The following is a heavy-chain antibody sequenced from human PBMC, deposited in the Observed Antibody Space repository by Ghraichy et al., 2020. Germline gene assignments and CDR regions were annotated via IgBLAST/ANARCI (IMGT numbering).Heavy chain of an antibody. CDR3: ATEDNSSSSA. CDR2: IIPIFGTP. D-gene: IGHD2/OR15-2a*01. V-gene: IGHV1-69*13. CDR1: GDTFNSHN. J-gene: IGHJ5*02. Sequence: SVKVSCKASGDTFNSHNINWVRQVPGQGLEWMGGIIPIFGTPTYAQKFQGRVTITADESTNTAYMELTSLKSDDTAVYYCATEDNSSSSAWGQGTLVTVSS.